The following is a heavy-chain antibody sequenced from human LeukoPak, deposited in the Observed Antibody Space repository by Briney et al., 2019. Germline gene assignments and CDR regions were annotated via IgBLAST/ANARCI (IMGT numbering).Heavy chain of an antibody. D-gene: IGHD3-22*01. V-gene: IGHV4-59*01. CDR3: AIVMYYYDSSGYYYFDP. Sequence: SETLSLTCTVSGGSISSYYWSWIRQPPGKGLEWIGYIYYSGSTNYNPSLKSRVTISVDTSKNQFSLKLSSVTAADTAVYYCAIVMYYYDSSGYYYFDPWGQGTLVTVSS. CDR2: IYYSGST. J-gene: IGHJ5*02. CDR1: GGSISSYY.